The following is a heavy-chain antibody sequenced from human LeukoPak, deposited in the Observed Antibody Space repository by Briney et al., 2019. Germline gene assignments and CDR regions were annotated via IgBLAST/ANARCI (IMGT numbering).Heavy chain of an antibody. Sequence: GGSLSLSCAASGFTFSDYYMSWIRQAPGKGLEWVSYISSSGSTIYYADSVKGRFTISRDNAKNSLYLQMNSLRAEDTAVYYCARVNYGDYVYHYFDYWGQGTLVTVSS. D-gene: IGHD4-17*01. CDR1: GFTFSDYY. CDR2: ISSSGSTI. V-gene: IGHV3-11*01. J-gene: IGHJ4*02. CDR3: ARVNYGDYVYHYFDY.